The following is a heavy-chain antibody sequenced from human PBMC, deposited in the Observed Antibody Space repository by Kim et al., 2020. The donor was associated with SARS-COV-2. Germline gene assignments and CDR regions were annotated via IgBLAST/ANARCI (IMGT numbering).Heavy chain of an antibody. J-gene: IGHJ5*02. CDR3: ARDIDPGRDWFDP. V-gene: IGHV4-31*03. Sequence: SETLSLTCTVSGGSISSGGYYWSWIRQHPGKGLEWIGYIYYSGSTYYNPSLKSRVTISVDTSKNQCSLKLSSVTAADTAVYYCARDIDPGRDWFDPWGQGTLVTVSS. CDR1: GGSISSGGYY. CDR2: IYYSGST. D-gene: IGHD1-1*01.